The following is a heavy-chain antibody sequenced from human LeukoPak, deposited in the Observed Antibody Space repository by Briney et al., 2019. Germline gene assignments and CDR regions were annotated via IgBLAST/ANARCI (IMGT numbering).Heavy chain of an antibody. Sequence: SVKVSCKASGGTFSSYAISWVRQAPGQGLEWMGRIIPILGIANYAQKFRGRVTITADKSTSTAYMELSSLRSEDTAVYYCARGSCSGGSCYLTRPWGYYYYGMDVWGQGTTVTVSS. CDR2: IIPILGIA. CDR1: GGTFSSYA. V-gene: IGHV1-69*04. D-gene: IGHD2-15*01. J-gene: IGHJ6*02. CDR3: ARGSCSGGSCYLTRPWGYYYYGMDV.